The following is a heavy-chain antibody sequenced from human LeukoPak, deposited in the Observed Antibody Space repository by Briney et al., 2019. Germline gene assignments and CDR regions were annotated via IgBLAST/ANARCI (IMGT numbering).Heavy chain of an antibody. Sequence: GGSLRLSCAASGFTFSSYAMHWVRQAPGKGLEWVAVISYDGSKKYYADSVKGRFTISRDNSKNTLYLQMNSLRAEDTAVYYCARDRSWLRFRRGQGTLVTVSS. D-gene: IGHD5-12*01. J-gene: IGHJ4*02. CDR3: ARDRSWLRFR. CDR1: GFTFSSYA. CDR2: ISYDGSKK. V-gene: IGHV3-30*14.